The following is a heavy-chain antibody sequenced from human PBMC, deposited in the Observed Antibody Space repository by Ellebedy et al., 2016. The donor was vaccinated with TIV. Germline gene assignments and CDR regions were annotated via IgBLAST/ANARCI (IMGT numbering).Heavy chain of an antibody. V-gene: IGHV3-7*01. J-gene: IGHJ4*02. Sequence: GGSLRLSXAASGLTFSGDWMTWMRQAPGKGLEWVANINGDGRAIQYADSVEGRFTISRDNAKKSLFLQMNSLRAEDTAMYYCSRNLGHYMLSDWGQGSLVTVSS. D-gene: IGHD2-8*01. CDR1: GLTFSGDW. CDR2: INGDGRAI. CDR3: SRNLGHYMLSD.